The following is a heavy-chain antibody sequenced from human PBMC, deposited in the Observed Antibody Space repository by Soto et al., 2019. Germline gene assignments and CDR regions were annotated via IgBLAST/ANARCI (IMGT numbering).Heavy chain of an antibody. CDR3: AQWLLLYYYYYGMDV. CDR2: ISGSGGST. J-gene: IGHJ6*02. D-gene: IGHD3-22*01. CDR1: GFTFSSYA. V-gene: IGHV3-23*01. Sequence: GGSLRLSCAASGFTFSSYAMTWVRQAPGKGLEWVSGISGSGGSTYYADSVKGRFTISRDNSKNTLYLQMNSLRAEDTAVYSCAQWLLLYYYYYGMDVWGQGTTVTVSS.